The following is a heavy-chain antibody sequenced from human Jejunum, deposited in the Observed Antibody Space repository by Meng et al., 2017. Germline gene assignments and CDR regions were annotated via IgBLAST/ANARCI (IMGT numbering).Heavy chain of an antibody. Sequence: QVQLQQWGAGLLKPSETLSLTCAVYVGSFRGYYWSWIRQSPEKGLEWIGESNHSGSANYNPSLKSRVTISVDKSKNQFSLKLNSVTAADTAVYYCARGVYASDSYWGQGTLVTVSS. J-gene: IGHJ4*02. CDR3: ARGVYASDSY. CDR2: SNHSGSA. CDR1: VGSFRGYY. V-gene: IGHV4-34*01. D-gene: IGHD3-10*01.